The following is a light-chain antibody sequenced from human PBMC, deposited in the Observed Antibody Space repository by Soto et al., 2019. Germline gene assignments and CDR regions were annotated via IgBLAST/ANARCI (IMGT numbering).Light chain of an antibody. CDR2: DAS. J-gene: IGKJ3*01. Sequence: EIVLTQSPATLSLSPGERATLSCRASQSVSSYLAWYQQKPGQAPRLLIYDASNRATGIPARFSGSGSGTDFTLTISCLEPEDFAVYYCQQGPPFGPGTKSEIK. CDR3: QQGPP. CDR1: QSVSSY. V-gene: IGKV3-11*01.